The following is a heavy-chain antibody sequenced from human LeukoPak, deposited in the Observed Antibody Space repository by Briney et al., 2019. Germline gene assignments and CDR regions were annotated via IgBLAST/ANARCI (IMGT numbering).Heavy chain of an antibody. D-gene: IGHD1-26*01. Sequence: SETLSLTCTVSGKSINSFYWSWIRQAAGKGLEWIGRIYSSGSTNYSPSLKSRVTMSVDTSKNQFSLKLSSVTAADTAVYYCARGGPTNWFDPWGQGTLVTVSS. CDR2: IYSSGST. CDR1: GKSINSFY. J-gene: IGHJ5*02. CDR3: ARGGPTNWFDP. V-gene: IGHV4-4*07.